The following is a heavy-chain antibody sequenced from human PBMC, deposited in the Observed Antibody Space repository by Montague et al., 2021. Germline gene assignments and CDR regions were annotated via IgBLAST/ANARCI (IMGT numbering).Heavy chain of an antibody. V-gene: IGHV3-53*01. CDR1: GFTVSSNY. CDR3: ARDVPYSSGWYRDS. CDR2: IYTGDMT. D-gene: IGHD6-19*01. J-gene: IGHJ4*02. Sequence: SLRLSCAVSGFTVSSNYMSWVRQAPGKGLEWVSVIYTGDMTYYADSVKGRFTISRDNSKNTLHLQMNSLRVEDTAVYYCARDVPYSSGWYRDSWGQGTLVIVSS.